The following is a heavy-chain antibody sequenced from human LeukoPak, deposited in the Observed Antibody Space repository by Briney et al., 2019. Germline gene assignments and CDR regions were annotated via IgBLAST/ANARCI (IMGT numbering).Heavy chain of an antibody. Sequence: PSETLSLTCAVYGGSFSGYYWSWIRQPPGKGLEWIGEINHSGSTNYNPSLKSRVTISVDTSKNQFSLKLSSVTAADTAVYYCASRIAAAGQTYWGQGTLVTDSS. D-gene: IGHD6-13*01. J-gene: IGHJ4*02. CDR2: INHSGST. V-gene: IGHV4-34*01. CDR3: ASRIAAAGQTY. CDR1: GGSFSGYY.